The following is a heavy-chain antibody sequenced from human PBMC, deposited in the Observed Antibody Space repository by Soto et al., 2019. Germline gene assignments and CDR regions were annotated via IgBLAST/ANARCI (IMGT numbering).Heavy chain of an antibody. V-gene: IGHV3-7*01. CDR1: GFTFSSYW. CDR3: ARATYGSGSYYYYYYYMDV. Sequence: GGSLRLSCAASGFTFSSYWMSWVRQAPGKGLEWVANIKQDGSEKYYVDSVKGRFTISRDNAKNSLYLQMNSLRAEDTAVYYCARATYGSGSYYYYYYYMDVRGKGTTVTVSS. CDR2: IKQDGSEK. D-gene: IGHD3-10*01. J-gene: IGHJ6*03.